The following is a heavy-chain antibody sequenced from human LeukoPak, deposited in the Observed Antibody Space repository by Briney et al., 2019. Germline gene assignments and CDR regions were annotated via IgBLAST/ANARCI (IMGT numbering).Heavy chain of an antibody. J-gene: IGHJ4*02. CDR1: GFTVSRNY. CDR3: ARIPLAYSGAYYFDY. V-gene: IGHV3-53*04. CDR2: IYSGGST. Sequence: GGSLRLSCAASGFTVSRNYMSWVRQAPGKGLEWISVIYSGGSTFYADSVKGRFTISRPNSMNTLYLQMNSLRPEDTALYYCARIPLAYSGAYYFDYWGQGTLVTVSP. D-gene: IGHD1-26*01.